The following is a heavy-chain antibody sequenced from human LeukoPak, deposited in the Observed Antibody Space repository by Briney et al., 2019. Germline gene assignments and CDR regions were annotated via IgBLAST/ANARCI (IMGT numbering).Heavy chain of an antibody. J-gene: IGHJ4*02. V-gene: IGHV3-23*01. CDR1: GFTFSSYA. CDR2: IGGSGGST. CDR3: ARPGYSSGWANFDY. Sequence: GGPLRLSCAASGFTFSSYAMSWVRQAPGKGLEWVSGIGGSGGSTYYADSVKGRFTISRDNSKNTLYLLMNSLRAEDTAVYYCARPGYSSGWANFDYWGQGTLVTVSS. D-gene: IGHD6-19*01.